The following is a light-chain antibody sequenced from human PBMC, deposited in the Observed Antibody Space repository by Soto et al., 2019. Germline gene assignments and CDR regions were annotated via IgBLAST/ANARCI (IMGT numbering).Light chain of an antibody. V-gene: IGKV1-33*01. Sequence: DIQMTQSPSSLSASVGDRVTITCQASQDISNYLNWYQQKPGKAPKLLIYGASNLETGVPSTFSGSGSGTDFTFTISSLQPEDIATYFCQQYDTLPYTFGQGTKLEIK. CDR2: GAS. J-gene: IGKJ2*01. CDR1: QDISNY. CDR3: QQYDTLPYT.